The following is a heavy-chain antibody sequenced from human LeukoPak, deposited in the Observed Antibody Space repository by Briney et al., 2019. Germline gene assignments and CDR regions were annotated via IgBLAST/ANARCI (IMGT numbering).Heavy chain of an antibody. V-gene: IGHV3-30*02. D-gene: IGHD1-26*01. CDR3: AKDGGMVADG. CDR2: IRYDGSNK. CDR1: GFTFSSYG. Sequence: PGGSLRLSCAASGFTFSSYGMHWVRQTPGKGLEWVAFIRYDGSNKYYADSVKGRFTISRDNSKNTLYLQMNSLRAEDTAVYYCAKDGGMVADGWGQGTLVTVSS. J-gene: IGHJ4*02.